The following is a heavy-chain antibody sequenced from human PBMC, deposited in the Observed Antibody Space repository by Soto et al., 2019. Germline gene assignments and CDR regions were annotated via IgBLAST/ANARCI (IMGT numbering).Heavy chain of an antibody. CDR3: ARNYYYDSSGHNWFDP. CDR1: GGTFISYA. J-gene: IGHJ5*02. V-gene: IGHV1-69*13. Sequence: ASVKVSCKASGGTFISYAISWVRQAPGQGLEWMGGIIPIFGTANYAQKFQGRVTITADESTSTAYMELSSLRSEDTAVYYCARNYYYDSSGHNWFDPWGQGTLVTVSS. D-gene: IGHD3-22*01. CDR2: IIPIFGTA.